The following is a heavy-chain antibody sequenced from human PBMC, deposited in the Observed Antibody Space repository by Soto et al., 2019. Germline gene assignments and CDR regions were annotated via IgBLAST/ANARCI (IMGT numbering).Heavy chain of an antibody. CDR2: IYPGDSDT. D-gene: IGHD6-19*01. Sequence: LGEALKISCKGSGYSFTSYWIGWVRQMPGKGLEWMGIIYPGDSDTRYSPSFQGQVTISADKSISTAYLQWSSLKASDTAMYYCARPPGGAVAGSDAFDIWGQGTMVTVSS. V-gene: IGHV5-51*01. CDR3: ARPPGGAVAGSDAFDI. J-gene: IGHJ3*02. CDR1: GYSFTSYW.